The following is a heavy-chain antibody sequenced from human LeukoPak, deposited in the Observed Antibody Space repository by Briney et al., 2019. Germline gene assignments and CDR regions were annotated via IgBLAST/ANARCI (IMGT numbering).Heavy chain of an antibody. D-gene: IGHD1-7*01. CDR2: IWSDRSHK. V-gene: IGHV3-33*08. CDR1: GFIFTTYG. Sequence: GGSLRLSCAASGFIFTTYGFHWVRQAPGKGLEWVAVIWSDRSHKFYTDSVKGRFTISRDNSENTLYLQMSSLRVEDTAVYYCTRGQTTYYDYWGQGTLVTVSS. J-gene: IGHJ4*02. CDR3: TRGQTTYYDY.